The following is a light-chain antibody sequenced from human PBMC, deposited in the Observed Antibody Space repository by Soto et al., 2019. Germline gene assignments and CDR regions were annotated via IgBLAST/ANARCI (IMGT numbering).Light chain of an antibody. CDR3: QYYRT. Sequence: PCEIATLSCRASQSVRSGYLAWYQQKPGQAPRLLIYGTSSRATGIPDRFSGSGSGTDFTLTISRLEPEDFAVFYCQYYRTFGQGTKVDI. CDR1: QSVRSGY. V-gene: IGKV3-20*01. J-gene: IGKJ1*01. CDR2: GTS.